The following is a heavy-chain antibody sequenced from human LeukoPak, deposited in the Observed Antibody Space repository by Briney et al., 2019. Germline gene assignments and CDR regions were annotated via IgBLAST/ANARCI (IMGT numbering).Heavy chain of an antibody. Sequence: PGGSLRLSCAASGFTFSNYSWNWVRQAPAKGLEWVSSISISSSYIYYADSVKGRFTISRDNAKNSLYLQMNTLRGDDTAMHDCASMSITTHPFDLLREGTLVTVSS. CDR2: ISISSSYI. CDR3: ASMSITTHPFDL. V-gene: IGHV3-21*01. CDR1: GFTFSNYS. D-gene: IGHD1-20*01. J-gene: IGHJ4*02.